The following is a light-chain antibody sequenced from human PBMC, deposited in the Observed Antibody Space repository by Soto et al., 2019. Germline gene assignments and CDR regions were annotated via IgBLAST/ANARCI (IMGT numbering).Light chain of an antibody. CDR3: QQYHDWPRT. V-gene: IGKV3-15*01. CDR2: SAS. Sequence: EIVMTQSPATLSVSPGGRATLSCRASQSISDTLAWYQQKPGQAPRLLIYSASRGATGFPARFSGSGSGTEFTLTISSLQSEDFAVYYCQQYHDWPRTFGRGPRWIS. J-gene: IGKJ1*01. CDR1: QSISDT.